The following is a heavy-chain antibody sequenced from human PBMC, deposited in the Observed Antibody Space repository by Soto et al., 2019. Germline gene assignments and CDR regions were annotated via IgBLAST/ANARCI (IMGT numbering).Heavy chain of an antibody. CDR2: IVADGRSQ. V-gene: IGHV3-33*01. D-gene: IGHD6-13*01. CDR1: GFTFSKHG. J-gene: IGHJ6*02. CDR3: AREKAVLGSSWYDQLYYYYYGMDV. Sequence: GGSLSLSCAASGFTFSKHGMHWVRQAPGKGLEWMAVIVADGRSQHYADSVKGRFTISRDNSKNTLFLQMNSLRAEDTAVYYCAREKAVLGSSWYDQLYYYYYGMDVWGQGTTVTVSS.